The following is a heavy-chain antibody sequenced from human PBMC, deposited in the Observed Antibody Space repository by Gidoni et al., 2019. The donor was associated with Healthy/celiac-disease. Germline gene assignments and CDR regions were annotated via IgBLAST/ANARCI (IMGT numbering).Heavy chain of an antibody. CDR3: ARDGIIVVVTATRGDAFDI. CDR1: GYTFTSYG. CDR2: ISAYNGNT. V-gene: IGHV1-18*01. J-gene: IGHJ3*02. D-gene: IGHD2-21*02. Sequence: QVQLVQSGAEVKKPGASVKVSCKASGYTFTSYGISWVRQAPGQGLEWMGWISAYNGNTNYAQKLQGRVTMTTDTSTSTAYMELRSLRSDDTAVYYCARDGIIVVVTATRGDAFDIWGQGTMVTVSS.